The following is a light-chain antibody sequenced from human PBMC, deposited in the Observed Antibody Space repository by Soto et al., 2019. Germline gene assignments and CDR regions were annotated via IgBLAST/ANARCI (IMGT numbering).Light chain of an antibody. V-gene: IGLV2-14*01. CDR1: SSDVGGYNY. CDR2: DVS. CDR3: TSYTSSDTLV. Sequence: QSVLTQPASVSGSPGQSITISCTGTSSDVGGYNYVSWYQQHPGKAPKVIIYDVSNRPSGVSNRFSGSKSGNTASLTISGLQAEDEADYYCTSYTSSDTLVFGTGTKVTV. J-gene: IGLJ1*01.